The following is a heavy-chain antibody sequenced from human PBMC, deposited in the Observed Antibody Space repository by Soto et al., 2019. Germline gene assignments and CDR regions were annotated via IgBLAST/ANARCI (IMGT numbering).Heavy chain of an antibody. D-gene: IGHD6-6*01. J-gene: IGHJ6*02. CDR1: GFTFDDYA. CDR3: AKDIMGTKSIAARHYLNYYYYYGMDV. Sequence: GGSLRLSCAASGFTFDDYAMHWVRQAPGKGLEWVSGISWNSGSIGYADSVKGRFTISRDNAKNSLYLQMNSLRAEDTALYYCAKDIMGTKSIAARHYLNYYYYYGMDVWGQGTTVTVSS. V-gene: IGHV3-9*01. CDR2: ISWNSGSI.